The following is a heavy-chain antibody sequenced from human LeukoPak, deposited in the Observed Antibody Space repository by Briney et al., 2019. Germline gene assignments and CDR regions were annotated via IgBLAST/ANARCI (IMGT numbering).Heavy chain of an antibody. CDR3: ASRSDFTGEPY. Sequence: SETLSLTCTVSGDSISGNNWWTWVRQPPGKGLEWIGEISRSGSTNYKSSLKSRVTISLDKSNNHFSVTLTSVTAADTAVYYCASRSDFTGEPYWGQGTLVTVSS. CDR2: ISRSGST. D-gene: IGHD1-14*01. V-gene: IGHV4-4*02. CDR1: GDSISGNNW. J-gene: IGHJ4*02.